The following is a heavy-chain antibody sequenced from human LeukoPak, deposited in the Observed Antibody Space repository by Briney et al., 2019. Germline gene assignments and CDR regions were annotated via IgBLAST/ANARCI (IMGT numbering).Heavy chain of an antibody. J-gene: IGHJ5*02. Sequence: PSETLSLTCTVSGGAICSGGYYWSWIHQHPGKGLEWIGYIYYSGSTYYNPSLKSRVTISVDTSKNQFSLKLSSVTAADTAVYYCARVGSSSWRMDWFDPWGQGTLVTVSS. CDR2: IYYSGST. CDR3: ARVGSSSWRMDWFDP. V-gene: IGHV4-31*03. CDR1: GGAICSGGYY. D-gene: IGHD6-13*01.